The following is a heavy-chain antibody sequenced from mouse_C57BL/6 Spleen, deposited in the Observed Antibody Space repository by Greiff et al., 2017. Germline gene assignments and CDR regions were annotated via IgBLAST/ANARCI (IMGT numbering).Heavy chain of an antibody. Sequence: QVQLQQPGAELVRPGSSVKLSCKASGYTFTSYWMDWVKQRPGQGLEWIGNIYPSDSETHYNQKLNDKTTLTVDKSSSTAYRQLSSLTSEDSAVYYCAREDGNYDAMDYWGQGTSVTVSS. CDR3: AREDGNYDAMDY. CDR1: GYTFTSYW. V-gene: IGHV1-61*01. D-gene: IGHD2-1*01. CDR2: IYPSDSET. J-gene: IGHJ4*01.